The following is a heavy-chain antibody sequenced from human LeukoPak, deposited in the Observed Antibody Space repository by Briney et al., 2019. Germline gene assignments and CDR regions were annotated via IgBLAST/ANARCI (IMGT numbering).Heavy chain of an antibody. CDR1: GGSISSSSYY. CDR2: IYYSGNT. D-gene: IGHD1-1*01. V-gene: IGHV4-39*07. CDR3: ARALEAQDSFDY. Sequence: SSETLSLTCTVSGGSISSSSYYWGWIRQPPGKGLEWIGSIYYSGNTYYNPSLKSRVTISVDKSKNQFSLKLSSVTAADTAVYYCARALEAQDSFDYWGQGTLVTVSS. J-gene: IGHJ4*02.